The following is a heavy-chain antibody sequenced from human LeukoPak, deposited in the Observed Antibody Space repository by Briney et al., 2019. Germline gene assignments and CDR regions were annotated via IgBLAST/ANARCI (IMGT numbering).Heavy chain of an antibody. D-gene: IGHD3-9*01. CDR1: GFTFSSYG. CDR3: ANRDYDILTGYPY. J-gene: IGHJ4*02. V-gene: IGHV3-30*02. CDR2: IPYDENNK. Sequence: GGSLRLSCVTSGFTFSSYGIHWVRQAPGKGLQWVAFIPYDENNKYYADSVKGRFTISRDNSKNTLYLQMNSLRAEDTAVYYCANRDYDILTGYPYWGQGTLVTVSS.